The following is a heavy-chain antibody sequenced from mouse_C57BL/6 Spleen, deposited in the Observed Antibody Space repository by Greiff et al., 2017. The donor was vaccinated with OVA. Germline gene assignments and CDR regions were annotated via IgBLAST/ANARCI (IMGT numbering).Heavy chain of an antibody. V-gene: IGHV7-3*01. D-gene: IGHD2-1*01. J-gene: IGHJ2*01. CDR1: GFTFTDYY. CDR2: IRNKANGYTS. CDR3: ARSRYGNYYFDY. Sequence: EVMLVESGGGLVQPGGSLSLSCAASGFTFTDYYMSWVRQPPGKALEWLGFIRNKANGYTSEYSAPVKGRFTISRDNSQSILYLQMNALRAEDSATYYCARSRYGNYYFDYWGQGTTLTVSS.